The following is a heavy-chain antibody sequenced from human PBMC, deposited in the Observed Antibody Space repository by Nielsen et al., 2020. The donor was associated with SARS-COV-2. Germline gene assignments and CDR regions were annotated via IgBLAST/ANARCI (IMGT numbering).Heavy chain of an antibody. CDR3: ARDLAVAEAY. D-gene: IGHD6-19*01. CDR2: ISSSSSYI. CDR1: GFTFSSYS. Sequence: GGSLRLSCAASGFTFSSYSMNWVRRAPGKGLEWVSSISSSSSYIYYADSVKGRFTISRDNAKNSLYLQMNSLRAEDTAVYYCARDLAVAEAYWGQGTLVTVSS. V-gene: IGHV3-21*01. J-gene: IGHJ4*02.